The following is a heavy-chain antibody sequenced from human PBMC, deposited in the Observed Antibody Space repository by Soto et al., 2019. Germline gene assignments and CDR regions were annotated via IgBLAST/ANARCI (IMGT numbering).Heavy chain of an antibody. CDR3: ARVYYDFWSGYYLGWDY. V-gene: IGHV3-7*04. CDR1: GFTFSSYW. Sequence: GGSLRLSCAASGFTFSSYWMSWVRQAPGKGLEWVANIKQDGSEKYYVDYVKGRFTISRDNAKNSLYLQMNSLRAEDTAVYFCARVYYDFWSGYYLGWDYWGQGTLVTVSS. J-gene: IGHJ4*02. CDR2: IKQDGSEK. D-gene: IGHD3-3*01.